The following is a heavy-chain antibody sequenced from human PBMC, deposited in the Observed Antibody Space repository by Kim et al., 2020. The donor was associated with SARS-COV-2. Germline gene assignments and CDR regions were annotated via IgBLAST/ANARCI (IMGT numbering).Heavy chain of an antibody. CDR2: IYYSGST. D-gene: IGHD3-10*01. CDR1: GGSISSGGYY. Sequence: SETLSLTCTVSGGSISSGGYYWSWIRKHPGKGLEWIGYIYYSGSTYYNPSLKSRVTISVDTSKNQFSLKLSSVTAADTAVYYCARDYYGSGYAFDIWGQGPIVTVPS. J-gene: IGHJ3*02. V-gene: IGHV4-31*03. CDR3: ARDYYGSGYAFDI.